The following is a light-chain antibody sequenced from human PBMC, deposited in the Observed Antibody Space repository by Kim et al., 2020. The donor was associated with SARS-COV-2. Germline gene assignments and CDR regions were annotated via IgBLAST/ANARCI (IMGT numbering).Light chain of an antibody. CDR3: CSYAHSNTLT. V-gene: IGLV2-14*01. CDR1: SSDIGAYKY. Sequence: QSALTQPASVSGSPGQSITISCTGTSSDIGAYKYVSWYQHHPGKAPKLLIFEVSLRPSGVSNRFSGSKSGNTASLTISGLQAEDEGYYYCCSYAHSNTLTFGGGTQLTV. J-gene: IGLJ2*01. CDR2: EVS.